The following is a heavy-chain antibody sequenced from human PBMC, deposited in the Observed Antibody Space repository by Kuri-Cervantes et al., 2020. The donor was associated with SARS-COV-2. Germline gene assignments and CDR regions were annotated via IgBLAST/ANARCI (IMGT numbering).Heavy chain of an antibody. CDR2: INHSGST. J-gene: IGHJ4*02. V-gene: IGHV4-34*01. D-gene: IGHD2-2*01. Sequence: SETLSLTCTVSGGSISSYYWSWIRQPPGKGLEWIGEINHSGSTNYNPSLKSRVTISVDTSKNQFSLKLSSVTAADTAVYYCARGEVYCSSTSCYAYYFDYWGQGTLVTVSS. CDR3: ARGEVYCSSTSCYAYYFDY. CDR1: GGSISSYY.